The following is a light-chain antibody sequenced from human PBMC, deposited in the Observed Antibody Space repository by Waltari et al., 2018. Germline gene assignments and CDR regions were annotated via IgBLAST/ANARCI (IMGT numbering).Light chain of an antibody. V-gene: IGLV5-45*03. CDR3: MVWHNNAVV. CDR2: YRSYSDQ. Sequence: QAALTQPSSLSASPGASASLPCTLPSGINFATYRIYWYQQKPGSPPQYLSYRSYSDQHQDSRVPRRFSGSKDASANAGILLISGLQSEDEADYYCMVWHNNAVVFGGGTKLTVL. J-gene: IGLJ2*01. CDR1: SGINFATYR.